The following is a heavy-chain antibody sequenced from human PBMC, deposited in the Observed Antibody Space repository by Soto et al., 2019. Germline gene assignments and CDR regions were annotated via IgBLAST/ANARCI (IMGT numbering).Heavy chain of an antibody. CDR1: GFAFSGSA. J-gene: IGHJ3*02. CDR2: IKNKANNYAT. D-gene: IGHD2-2*01. V-gene: IGHV3-73*02. CDR3: TRRLIVTAGSEAFDI. Sequence: EVQLVESGGGLVQPGGSLKLSCAASGFAFSGSAMHWVRQASGKGLEWVGHIKNKANNYATACAASMKGRFTISRDDSKNTAYLQMNSLKAEDTAVYYCTRRLIVTAGSEAFDIWGQGTMVTVSS.